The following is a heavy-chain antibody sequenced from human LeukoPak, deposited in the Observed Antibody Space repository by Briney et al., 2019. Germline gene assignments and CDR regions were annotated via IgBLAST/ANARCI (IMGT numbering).Heavy chain of an antibody. J-gene: IGHJ6*04. CDR2: IYTSGST. CDR1: GGSISYFY. CDR3: ARGGSYYGLDV. D-gene: IGHD1-26*01. Sequence: SETLSLTCTVSGGSISYFYWSWIRQPAGKGLEWIGRIYTSGSTNYNPSLKSRVTMSVDTSKNQFSLKLSSVTAADTAVYYCARGGSYYGLDVWGKGTTVTISS. V-gene: IGHV4-4*07.